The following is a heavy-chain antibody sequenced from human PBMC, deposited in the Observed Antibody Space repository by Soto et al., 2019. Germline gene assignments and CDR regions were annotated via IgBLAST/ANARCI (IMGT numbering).Heavy chain of an antibody. V-gene: IGHV1-2*04. Sequence: GASVKVSCKAPGYTFTGYYMHWVRQAPGQGLEWMGWINPNSGGTNYAQKFQGWVTMTRDTSISTAYMELSRLRSDDTAVYYCAREGVAITGTEGENWFDPWGQGTLVTVSS. CDR2: INPNSGGT. CDR3: AREGVAITGTEGENWFDP. J-gene: IGHJ5*02. CDR1: GYTFTGYY. D-gene: IGHD1-20*01.